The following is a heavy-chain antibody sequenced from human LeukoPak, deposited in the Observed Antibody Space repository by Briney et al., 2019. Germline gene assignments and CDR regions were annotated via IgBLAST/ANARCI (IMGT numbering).Heavy chain of an antibody. V-gene: IGHV6-1*01. D-gene: IGHD3-10*01. CDR3: ARESSSFDY. Sequence: SQTLSLTCAISGDSVSSNSVAWHWIRQSPSRGLEWLGRTYYRSKWYNDYAVSVKSRITINSDTSKNQFSLQLSSVTPEDTAVYYCARESSSFDYWGQGTLVTVSS. CDR1: GDSVSSNSVA. CDR2: TYYRSKWYN. J-gene: IGHJ4*02.